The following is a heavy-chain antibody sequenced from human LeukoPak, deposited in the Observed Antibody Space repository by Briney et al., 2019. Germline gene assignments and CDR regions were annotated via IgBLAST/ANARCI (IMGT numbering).Heavy chain of an antibody. V-gene: IGHV1-2*02. CDR2: INPNSGGT. CDR1: GYTFTGYY. D-gene: IGHD3-22*01. Sequence: ASVKVSCKASGYTFTGYYMHWVRQAPGQGLEWMGWINPNSGGTNYAQKFQGRVTMTRDTSISTAYMELSRLRSDDTAVYYCARCDSSGYHFDYWGQGTLVTVSS. CDR3: ARCDSSGYHFDY. J-gene: IGHJ4*02.